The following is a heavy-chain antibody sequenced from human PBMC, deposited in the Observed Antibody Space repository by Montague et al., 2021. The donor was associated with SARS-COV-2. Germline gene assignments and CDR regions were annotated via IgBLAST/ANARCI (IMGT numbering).Heavy chain of an antibody. CDR1: GGSITSYF. J-gene: IGHJ2*01. Sequence: SETLSLTCTVSGGSITSYFWSWIRQPPGSGLEWIGYISYSGKTNYNPSLKSRVTFSVDTSKNQFSLKLGSVSAADTALYYCARDPNSYGSESPPLYWYFDLWGRGTLVTVSS. D-gene: IGHD3-10*01. V-gene: IGHV4-59*01. CDR2: ISYSGKT. CDR3: ARDPNSYGSESPPLYWYFDL.